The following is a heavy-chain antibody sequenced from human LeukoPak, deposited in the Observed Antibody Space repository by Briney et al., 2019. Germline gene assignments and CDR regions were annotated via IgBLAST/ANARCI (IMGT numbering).Heavy chain of an antibody. CDR1: GYTFINYY. J-gene: IGHJ5*02. CDR2: INPSGGGT. CDR3: ARDLGGINWFDS. D-gene: IGHD2-15*01. Sequence: ASVKVSCKASGYTFINYYMHWVRQAPGQGLEGMGIINPSGGGTSYAQKFQGRVTMTSDTSTSTVYMELSSLRSEDTAVYYCARDLGGINWFDSWGQGTLVTVSS. V-gene: IGHV1-46*01.